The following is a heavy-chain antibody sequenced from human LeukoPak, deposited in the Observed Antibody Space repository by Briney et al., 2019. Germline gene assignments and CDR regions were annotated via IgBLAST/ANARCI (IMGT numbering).Heavy chain of an antibody. J-gene: IGHJ6*02. Sequence: SGGSLRLSCAASGFAVSSNYMSWVRQAPGKGLEWVSVIYSGGNTYYADSVKGRFTIPRDNSKNTLYLQMNSLRAEDTAVYYCARPLFGGYSSYYGMDVWGQGTTVTVSS. CDR2: IYSGGNT. V-gene: IGHV3-66*04. CDR1: GFAVSSNY. D-gene: IGHD3-22*01. CDR3: ARPLFGGYSSYYGMDV.